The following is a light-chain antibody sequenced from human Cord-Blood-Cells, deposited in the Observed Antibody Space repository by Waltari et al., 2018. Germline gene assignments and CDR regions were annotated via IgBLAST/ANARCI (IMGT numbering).Light chain of an antibody. V-gene: IGLV3-19*01. Sequence: SSELTQDPAVSVALGQTVRITCQGDSLRSYYASWYQQKPGQAPVLVIYGKNNWPSGIPDRFSGSSSGNTASLTITGAQAEDEADYYCNSRDSSGNVVFGGGTKLTVL. CDR3: NSRDSSGNVV. CDR1: SLRSYY. J-gene: IGLJ2*01. CDR2: GKN.